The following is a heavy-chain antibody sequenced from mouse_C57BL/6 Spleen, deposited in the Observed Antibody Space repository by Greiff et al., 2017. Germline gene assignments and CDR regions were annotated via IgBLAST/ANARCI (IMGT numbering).Heavy chain of an antibody. J-gene: IGHJ4*01. CDR3: ARVSNYEAMDY. CDR1: GYTFTSYT. V-gene: IGHV1-4*01. Sequence: QVQLQQSGAELARPGASVKMSCKASGYTFTSYTMHWVKQRPGQGLEWIGDINPSSGYTKYNQKFKDKATLTADKSSSTAYMQLSSLTSEDAAVYYGARVSNYEAMDYWGQGASVTVSS. D-gene: IGHD2-5*01. CDR2: INPSSGYT.